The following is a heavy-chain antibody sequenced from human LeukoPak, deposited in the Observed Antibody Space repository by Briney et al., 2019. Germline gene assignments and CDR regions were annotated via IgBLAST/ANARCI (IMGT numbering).Heavy chain of an antibody. Sequence: TGGSLRLSCAASGFTFRNYAMHWVRQAPGKGLEWVAVISYDGSHKYYADSVGGRFTISRDNSKNTLYLQMNSLRAEDTAVYYCARENYGDYYFDYWGQGTLVTVSS. CDR2: ISYDGSHK. CDR1: GFTFRNYA. V-gene: IGHV3-30-3*01. D-gene: IGHD4-17*01. CDR3: ARENYGDYYFDY. J-gene: IGHJ4*02.